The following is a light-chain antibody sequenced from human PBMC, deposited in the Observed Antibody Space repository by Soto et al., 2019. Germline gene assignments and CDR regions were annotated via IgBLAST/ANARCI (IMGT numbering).Light chain of an antibody. CDR2: AAS. CDR3: QQYNNWPPWT. CDR1: QTISSW. J-gene: IGKJ1*01. Sequence: DIHMTQSPSTISASVVDIATITCLASQTISSWLAWYQQKPGKAPKLLIYAASSLQSGVPSRFSGSGSGTEFTLTISSLQSEDFAVYYCQQYNNWPPWTFGQGTKVDIK. V-gene: IGKV1-5*01.